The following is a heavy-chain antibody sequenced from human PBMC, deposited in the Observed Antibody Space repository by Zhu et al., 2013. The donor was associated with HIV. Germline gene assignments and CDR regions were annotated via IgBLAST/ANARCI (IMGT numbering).Heavy chain of an antibody. Sequence: QVQLVQSGAEVKKPGASVKVSCKASGYTFTSYAMHWVRQAPGQRLEWMGWINAGNGNTKYSQKFQGRVTITRDTSASTAYMELSSLRSEDAAVYYCARSPRVTIFGVVIRGNWFDPGAREPWSPSPQ. J-gene: IGHJ5*02. CDR3: ARSPRVTIFGVVIRGNWFDP. CDR2: INAGNGNT. CDR1: GYTFTSYA. D-gene: IGHD3-3*01. V-gene: IGHV1-3*01.